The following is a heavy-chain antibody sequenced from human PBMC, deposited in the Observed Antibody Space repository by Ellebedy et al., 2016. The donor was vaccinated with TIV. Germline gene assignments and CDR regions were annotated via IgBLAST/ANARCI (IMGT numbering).Heavy chain of an antibody. D-gene: IGHD3-16*01. J-gene: IGHJ4*02. V-gene: IGHV3-11*01. Sequence: GESLKISCAASGFTFSDYYMGCIRQAPGKGLEWVSYISRGGNTIYYADSVKGRFTISRDNAKNLMYLQMNSLRADDTAVYYCARGGYYFDYWGQGTLVTLSS. CDR2: ISRGGNTI. CDR3: ARGGYYFDY. CDR1: GFTFSDYY.